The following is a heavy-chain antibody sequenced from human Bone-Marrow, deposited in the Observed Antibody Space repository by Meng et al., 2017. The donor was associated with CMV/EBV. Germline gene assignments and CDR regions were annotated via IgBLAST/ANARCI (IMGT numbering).Heavy chain of an antibody. V-gene: IGHV1-2*02. J-gene: IGHJ4*02. Sequence: ASVKVSCKASGYTFTSYYMHWVRQAPGQGLEWMGWINPNSGGTNYAQKFQGRVTMTRDTSISTAYMELSRLRSDDTAVYYCARVWGIAVAGTGYWGQGTRVTVSS. CDR2: INPNSGGT. CDR3: ARVWGIAVAGTGY. D-gene: IGHD6-19*01. CDR1: GYTFTSYY.